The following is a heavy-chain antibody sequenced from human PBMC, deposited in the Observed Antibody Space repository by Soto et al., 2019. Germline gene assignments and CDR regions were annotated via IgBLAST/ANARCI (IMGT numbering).Heavy chain of an antibody. CDR2: ISYDGSNK. CDR1: GFTFSSYG. CDR3: AKDGPLGGDYMYYYGMDV. D-gene: IGHD4-17*01. J-gene: IGHJ6*02. Sequence: GGSLRLSCAASGFTFSSYGMHWVRQAPGKGLEWVAVISYDGSNKYYADSVKGRFTISRDNSKNTLYLQMNSLRAEDTAVYYCAKDGPLGGDYMYYYGMDVWGQGTTVTVSS. V-gene: IGHV3-30*18.